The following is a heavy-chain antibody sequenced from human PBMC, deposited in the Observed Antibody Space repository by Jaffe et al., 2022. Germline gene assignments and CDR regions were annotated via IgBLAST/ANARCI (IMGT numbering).Heavy chain of an antibody. Sequence: EVQLVESGGVVVQPGGSLRLSCAASGFTFDDYAMHWVRQAPGKGLEWVSLISWDGGSTYYADSVKGRFTISRDNSKNSLYLQMNSLRAEDTALYYCAKDIHQHDSSGYYHHGCAFDIWGQGTMVTVSS. D-gene: IGHD3-22*01. CDR2: ISWDGGST. V-gene: IGHV3-43D*04. CDR3: AKDIHQHDSSGYYHHGCAFDI. CDR1: GFTFDDYA. J-gene: IGHJ3*02.